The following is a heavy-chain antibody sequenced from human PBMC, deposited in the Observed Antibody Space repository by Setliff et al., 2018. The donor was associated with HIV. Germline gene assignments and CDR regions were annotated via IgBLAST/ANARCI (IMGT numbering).Heavy chain of an antibody. CDR2: IYTSGST. D-gene: IGHD3-22*01. J-gene: IGHJ4*02. CDR3: ARTPEDYDQYFFDR. V-gene: IGHV4-4*09. Sequence: SETLSLTCTVSDDPINSFYWSWIRQPPGKGLEWIGYIYTSGSTNYNPSLEGRVTISVDTSKNQFSLKPSSVTAADTAVYYCARTPEDYDQYFFDRWGQGTLVTVSS. CDR1: DDPINSFY.